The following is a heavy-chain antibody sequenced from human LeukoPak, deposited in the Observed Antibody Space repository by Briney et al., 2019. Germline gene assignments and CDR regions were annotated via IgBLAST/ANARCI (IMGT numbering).Heavy chain of an antibody. V-gene: IGHV3-23*01. J-gene: IGHJ6*02. Sequence: GGSLRLSCAGSGFTFSNYAMTWVRQAPGKGLEWVSSVSGSGRNTFYPDSVEGRFTVSRDNSKNTVCLQMNSLRADDTAVYYCAKAIHGSGSLSYGMDVWGQGTTVTVSS. CDR1: GFTFSNYA. D-gene: IGHD3-10*01. CDR3: AKAIHGSGSLSYGMDV. CDR2: VSGSGRNT.